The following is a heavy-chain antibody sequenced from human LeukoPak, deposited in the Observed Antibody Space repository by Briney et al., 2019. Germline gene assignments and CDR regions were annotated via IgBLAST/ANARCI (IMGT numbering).Heavy chain of an antibody. CDR1: GFIFGDHW. J-gene: IGHJ4*02. D-gene: IGHD3-10*01. V-gene: IGHV3-7*03. Sequence: GGSLRLSCAASGFIFGDHWMSWVRQAPGKGLEWVANIKKDGSEKYYVDSVKGRFTMSRDNAKNSLYLQMNSLRAEDTAVYYCASLGPDYWGQGTLVTVSS. CDR2: IKKDGSEK. CDR3: ASLGPDY.